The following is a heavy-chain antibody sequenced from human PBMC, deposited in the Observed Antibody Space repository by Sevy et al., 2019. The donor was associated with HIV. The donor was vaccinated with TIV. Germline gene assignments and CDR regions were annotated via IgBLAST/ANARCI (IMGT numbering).Heavy chain of an antibody. V-gene: IGHV1-18*01. CDR1: GYTFTSYG. CDR2: ISAYNGNT. CDR3: ARGSSGGSTIFGVAMGP. D-gene: IGHD3-3*01. J-gene: IGHJ5*02. Sequence: ASVKVSCKASGYTFTSYGISWVRQAPGQGLEWMGWISAYNGNTNYAQMLQGRVTMTTDTSMSTDYMELRSLRSDDTAVYYCARGSSGGSTIFGVAMGPWGQGTLVTVSS.